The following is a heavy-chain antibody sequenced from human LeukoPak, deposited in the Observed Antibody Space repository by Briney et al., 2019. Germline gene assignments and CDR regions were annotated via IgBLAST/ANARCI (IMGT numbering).Heavy chain of an antibody. V-gene: IGHV3-23*01. CDR3: YHSGSYPFYFDY. CDR1: GFTFSSYA. CDR2: ISGGGGST. D-gene: IGHD1-26*01. J-gene: IGHJ4*02. Sequence: QPGGSLRLSCAASGFTFSSYAMSWVRQAPGKGLEWVSAISGGGGSTYYADSVKGRFTISRDNSKNTLYLQMNSLRAEDTAVYYCYHSGSYPFYFDYWGQGTLVTVSS.